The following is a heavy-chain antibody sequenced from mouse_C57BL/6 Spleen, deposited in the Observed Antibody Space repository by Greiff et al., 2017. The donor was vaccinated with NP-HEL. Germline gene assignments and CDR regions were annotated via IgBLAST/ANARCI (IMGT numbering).Heavy chain of an antibody. Sequence: VQLQQPGAELVKPGASVKLSCKASGYTFTSYWMHWVKQRPGQGLEWIGMIHPNSGSTNYNEKFKSKATLTVDKSSSTAYMQLSSLTSEDSAVYYCARLYDDGAGFAYWGQGTLVTVSA. CDR2: IHPNSGST. CDR3: ARLYDDGAGFAY. D-gene: IGHD2-3*01. V-gene: IGHV1-64*01. J-gene: IGHJ3*01. CDR1: GYTFTSYW.